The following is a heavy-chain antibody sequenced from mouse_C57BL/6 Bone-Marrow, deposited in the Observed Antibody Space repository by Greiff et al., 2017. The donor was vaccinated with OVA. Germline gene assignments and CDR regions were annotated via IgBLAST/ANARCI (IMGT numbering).Heavy chain of an antibody. CDR2: INPGSGGT. CDR3: ARPPGY. CDR1: GYAFTNYL. J-gene: IGHJ2*01. V-gene: IGHV1-54*01. Sequence: LVESGAELVRPGTSVKVSCKASGYAFTNYLIEWVKQRPGQGLEWIGVINPGSGGTNYNEKFKGKATLTADKSSSTAYMQLSSLTSEDSAVYFCARPPGYWGQGTTLTVSS.